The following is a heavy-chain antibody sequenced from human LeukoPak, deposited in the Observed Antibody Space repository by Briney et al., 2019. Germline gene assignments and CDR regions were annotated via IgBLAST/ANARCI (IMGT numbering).Heavy chain of an antibody. Sequence: GGSLRLSCAAAGFTFSSYGKHWVRQAPAKGLEWVAVIWYDGSNKYYADSVKGRFTIPRDNSKNTLYLQMNSLRAEDTAVYYCASGGRGYSYALYYFDYWGQGTLVTVSS. V-gene: IGHV3-33*01. J-gene: IGHJ4*02. CDR2: IWYDGSNK. CDR1: GFTFSSYG. D-gene: IGHD5-18*01. CDR3: ASGGRGYSYALYYFDY.